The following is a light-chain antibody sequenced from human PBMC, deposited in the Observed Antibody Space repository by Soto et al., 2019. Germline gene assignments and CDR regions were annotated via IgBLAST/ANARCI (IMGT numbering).Light chain of an antibody. V-gene: IGKV3-20*01. Sequence: EVVLMQSPGTLSLSPGERATLSCRASQSIRSSLAWYRQKPGQPPKILIYDASSRATGAPDRFSGSGSGTDFTLTISRLEPEDFAVYYCQQYGSSLPFGGGTRVEIK. J-gene: IGKJ4*02. CDR1: QSIRSS. CDR2: DAS. CDR3: QQYGSSLP.